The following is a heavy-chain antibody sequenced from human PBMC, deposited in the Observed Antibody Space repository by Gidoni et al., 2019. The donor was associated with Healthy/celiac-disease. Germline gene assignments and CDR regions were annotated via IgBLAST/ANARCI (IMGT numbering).Heavy chain of an antibody. CDR3: AIDPLLYCGGDCYPYYGMDV. CDR2: ISSSSSYI. D-gene: IGHD2-21*02. Sequence: EVQLVESGGGLVKTGGALRISWAASGCTFSSWSLNWVRQGPGKGMDWVTSISSSSSYIYYADSVKGRFTISRDNAKNSLYLQLNRLRAEDTAVYYCAIDPLLYCGGDCYPYYGMDVWGQGTTVTVSS. J-gene: IGHJ6*02. CDR1: GCTFSSWS. V-gene: IGHV3-21*01.